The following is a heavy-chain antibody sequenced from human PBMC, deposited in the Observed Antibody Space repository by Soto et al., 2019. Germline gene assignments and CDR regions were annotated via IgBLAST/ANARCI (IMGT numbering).Heavy chain of an antibody. D-gene: IGHD2-21*02. CDR1: GFTFSSYA. CDR2: ISYDGSNK. V-gene: IGHV3-30-3*01. CDR3: ARDRAYCGGDCYSATLMDV. J-gene: IGHJ6*02. Sequence: QPGGSLRLSCAASGFTFSSYAMHWVRQAPGKGLEWVAVISYDGSNKYYADSVKGRFTISRDNSKNTLYLQMNSLRAEDTAVYYCARDRAYCGGDCYSATLMDVWGQGTTVTVSS.